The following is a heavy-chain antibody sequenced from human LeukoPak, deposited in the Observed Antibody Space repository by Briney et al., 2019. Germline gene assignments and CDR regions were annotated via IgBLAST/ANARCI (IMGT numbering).Heavy chain of an antibody. V-gene: IGHV3-7*01. J-gene: IGHJ6*02. Sequence: GGSLRLSCAASGFTFSDSWMSWVRQAPGKGLEWVANMNQDGSAKDYVDSVKGRFTISRDNARNSLYLQMSSLRAEDTAVYYCATYTQCVAGDVWGQGTTVIVSS. CDR1: GFTFSDSW. D-gene: IGHD3-16*01. CDR2: MNQDGSAK. CDR3: ATYTQCVAGDV.